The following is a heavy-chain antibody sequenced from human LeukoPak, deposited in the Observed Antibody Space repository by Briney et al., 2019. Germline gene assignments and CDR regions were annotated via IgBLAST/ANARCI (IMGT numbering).Heavy chain of an antibody. Sequence: SETLSLTCTVSGGSISSYYWSWIRQPPGKGLEGIGYIYYSGSTHYNPSLKSRVTMSVDPAKNQFWLKLSSVTAATTAVYYCARPEESEYSYSYFGYYYYMDVWGKGTTVTVSS. D-gene: IGHD5-18*01. CDR1: GGSISSYY. CDR3: ARPEESEYSYSYFGYYYYMDV. J-gene: IGHJ6*03. CDR2: IYYSGST. V-gene: IGHV4-59*01.